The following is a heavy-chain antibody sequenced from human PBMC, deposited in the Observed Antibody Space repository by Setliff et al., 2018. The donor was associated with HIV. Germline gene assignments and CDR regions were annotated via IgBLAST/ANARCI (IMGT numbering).Heavy chain of an antibody. CDR2: ISGYNDNT. CDR3: ARVPYRSAWFSGGHDAFDV. CDR1: GGTFSSYG. D-gene: IGHD6-19*01. Sequence: GASVKVSCKASGGTFSSYGISWVRQAPGQGLEWMGWISGYNDNTKYVQKLQGRVTMTTDTSTSTVYMELRSLRSDDTAVYYCARVPYRSAWFSGGHDAFDVWGQGTMVTVSS. J-gene: IGHJ3*01. V-gene: IGHV1-18*01.